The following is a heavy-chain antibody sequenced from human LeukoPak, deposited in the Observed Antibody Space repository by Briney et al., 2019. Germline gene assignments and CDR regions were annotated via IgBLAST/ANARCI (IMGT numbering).Heavy chain of an antibody. CDR1: GFIFSTYW. V-gene: IGHV3-7*05. J-gene: IGHJ3*01. CDR2: INQDGSET. Sequence: GGSLRLSCAASGFIFSTYWMSWVRLAPGKGLEWVANINQDGSETFYVDSVKGRFTISRDNGKNSMFVQMDSLRAEDTAVYYCVRGIDGSFGFTLWGQGTMVTVSS. CDR3: VRGIDGSFGFTL. D-gene: IGHD5-24*01.